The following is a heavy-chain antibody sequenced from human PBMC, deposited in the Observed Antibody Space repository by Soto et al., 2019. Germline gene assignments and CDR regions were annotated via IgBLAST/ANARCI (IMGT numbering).Heavy chain of an antibody. J-gene: IGHJ1*01. D-gene: IGHD6-13*01. CDR3: AHGIAAAGTSWGYFQH. V-gene: IGHV2-5*02. CDR1: GFSLSTSGVG. CDR2: IYWDDDK. Sequence: QITLKESGPPLVKPTQTLTLTCTFSGFSLSTSGVGVGWIRQPPGKALEWLALIYWDDDKRYSPSLKSRLTITKDTSKNQVVLTMTNMDPVDTATYYCAHGIAAAGTSWGYFQHWGQGTLVTVSS.